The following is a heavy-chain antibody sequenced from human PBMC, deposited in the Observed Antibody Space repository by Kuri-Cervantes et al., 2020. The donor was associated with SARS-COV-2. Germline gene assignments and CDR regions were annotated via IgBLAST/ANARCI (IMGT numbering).Heavy chain of an antibody. J-gene: IGHJ3*02. V-gene: IGHV4-34*01. CDR3: ARGEGIVLVVYALAFDI. D-gene: IGHD2-8*02. CDR2: INHSGST. CDR1: GGSFSGYY. Sequence: ESLKISCAVYGGSFSGYYWSWIRQPPGKGLEWIGEINHSGSTNYNPSLKSRVTISVDTSKNQFSLKLSSVTAADTAVYYCARGEGIVLVVYALAFDIWGQGTMVTDSS.